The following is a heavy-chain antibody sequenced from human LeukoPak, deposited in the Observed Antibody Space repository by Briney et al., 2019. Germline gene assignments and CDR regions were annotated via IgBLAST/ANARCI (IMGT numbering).Heavy chain of an antibody. CDR2: ISGSGVST. CDR1: AFTFSVYA. J-gene: IGHJ4*02. Sequence: PGGSLRLSCAASAFTFSVYAFSWVRQAPGKGLEWVSGISGSGVSTYYADFVRGRFTISRDDSKNTLYLQMNSLRAEDTALYYCARGMVVGGSGAFDYWGQGTLVTVSS. V-gene: IGHV3-23*01. D-gene: IGHD2-15*01. CDR3: ARGMVVGGSGAFDY.